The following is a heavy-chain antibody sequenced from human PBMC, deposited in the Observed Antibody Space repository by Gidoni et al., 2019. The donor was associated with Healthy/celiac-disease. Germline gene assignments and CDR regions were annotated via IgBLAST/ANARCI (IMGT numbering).Heavy chain of an antibody. D-gene: IGHD2-2*01. CDR2: IIPILGIA. V-gene: IGHV1-69*04. CDR1: GGTFSRYA. J-gene: IGHJ5*02. Sequence: QVQLVQSGAEVKKPGSSLTVSCQTSGGTFSRYAISWVRQAPGQGLEWMGRIIPILGIANYAQKFQGRVTITADKSTSTAYMELSSLRSEDTAVYYCARRRYCSSTSCLDWFDPWGQGTLVTVSS. CDR3: ARRRYCSSTSCLDWFDP.